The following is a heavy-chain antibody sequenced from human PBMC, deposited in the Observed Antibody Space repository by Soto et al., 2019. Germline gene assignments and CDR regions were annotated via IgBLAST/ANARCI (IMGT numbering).Heavy chain of an antibody. V-gene: IGHV3-48*01. CDR1: GFTFSSYS. CDR2: ISSSGSNT. D-gene: IGHD3-22*01. J-gene: IGHJ3*01. Sequence: GGSLRLSCAPSGFTFSSYSMNWVRQAPGKGLEWLGYISSSGSNTRYVDYVKGRFTVSRDNAKNSLYLQMNSLRAEDTAVYYCARDQLYYNDISGRPLNAFDVWGQGTMVTVSS. CDR3: ARDQLYYNDISGRPLNAFDV.